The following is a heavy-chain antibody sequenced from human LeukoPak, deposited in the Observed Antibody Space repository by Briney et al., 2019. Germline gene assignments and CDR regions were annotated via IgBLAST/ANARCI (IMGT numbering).Heavy chain of an antibody. CDR1: GFTFSSYG. Sequence: GGSLRLSCAASGFTFSSYGMHWVRQAPGKGLEWVAFIRYDGSNKYYADSVKGRFTISRDNAKNTLYLQMNSLRAEDTAVYYCARGSSSWSDYWGQGTLVTVSS. D-gene: IGHD6-13*01. CDR3: ARGSSSWSDY. V-gene: IGHV3-30*02. J-gene: IGHJ4*02. CDR2: IRYDGSNK.